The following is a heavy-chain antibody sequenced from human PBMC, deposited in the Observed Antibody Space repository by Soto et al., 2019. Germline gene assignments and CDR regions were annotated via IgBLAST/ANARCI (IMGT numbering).Heavy chain of an antibody. CDR2: ISGSGGSI. CDR3: VKGYWKGDV. J-gene: IGHJ6*02. D-gene: IGHD1-1*01. Sequence: EVQLLESGGGLVQPGGSTRLSCAASGFTFSTYAMNWVRQAPGNGLEWVSAISGSGGSIHYADSVKGRFTISRDNSKNTLYLQMNSLRDEDTAVYHCVKGYWKGDVWGQGTAVTVSS. V-gene: IGHV3-23*01. CDR1: GFTFSTYA.